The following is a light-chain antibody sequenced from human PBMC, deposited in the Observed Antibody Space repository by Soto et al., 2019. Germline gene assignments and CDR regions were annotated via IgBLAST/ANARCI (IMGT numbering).Light chain of an antibody. CDR1: SSNIGSNT. CDR2: SNN. J-gene: IGLJ1*01. Sequence: QSALTQPPSASGTPGQRVTISCSGSSSNIGSNTVNWYQQLPGTAPKLLIYSNNQRPSGVPDRFSGSKSGTSASLAISGLQYEDEDDYYCAAWDDSLNGLYVFGTGTKVTVL. V-gene: IGLV1-44*01. CDR3: AAWDDSLNGLYV.